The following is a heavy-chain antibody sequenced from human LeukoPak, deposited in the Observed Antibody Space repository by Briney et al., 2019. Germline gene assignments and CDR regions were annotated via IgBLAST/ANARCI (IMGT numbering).Heavy chain of an antibody. CDR2: INHSGST. CDR3: ARVGYGDYRIYYYYMDV. J-gene: IGHJ6*03. V-gene: IGHV4-34*01. D-gene: IGHD4-17*01. Sequence: SETLSLTCAVYGGSFSGYYWSWIRQPPGKGLEWIGEINHSGSTNYNPSLKSRVTISVDTSKNQFSLKLSSVTAADTAVYYCARVGYGDYRIYYYYMDVWGKGTTVTVSS. CDR1: GGSFSGYY.